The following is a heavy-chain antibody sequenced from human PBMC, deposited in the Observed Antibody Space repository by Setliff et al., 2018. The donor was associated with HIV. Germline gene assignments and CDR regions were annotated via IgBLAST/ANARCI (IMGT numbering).Heavy chain of an antibody. J-gene: IGHJ4*02. V-gene: IGHV3-11*04. CDR1: GFTFSDYY. D-gene: IGHD6-13*01. CDR2: ISSSGSTI. Sequence: GGSLRLSCAASGFTFSDYYMSWIRQAPGKGLEWVSYISSSGSTIYYADSVKGRFTISRENSKNTLYLQMNSLRAEDTAVYYCAKAPGLTSSWAIDYWGQGTMVTVSS. CDR3: AKAPGLTSSWAIDY.